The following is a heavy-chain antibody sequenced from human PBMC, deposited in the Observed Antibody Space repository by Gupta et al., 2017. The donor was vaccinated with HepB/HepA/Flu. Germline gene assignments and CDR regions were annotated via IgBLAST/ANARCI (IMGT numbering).Heavy chain of an antibody. CDR3: ARGPYCISTRCVYWYFDL. J-gene: IGHJ2*01. Sequence: QVQLQQWGAGLLKPSETLSLTCAVYSGSLSGYYWSWIRQPPGKGLEWIGEMTHSGSTNYNPSLRSRVTISVDTSKNQFSLKLTSVTAADTAVYYCARGPYCISTRCVYWYFDLWGRGTLVTVSS. CDR1: SGSLSGYY. V-gene: IGHV4-34*01. CDR2: MTHSGST. D-gene: IGHD2-2*01.